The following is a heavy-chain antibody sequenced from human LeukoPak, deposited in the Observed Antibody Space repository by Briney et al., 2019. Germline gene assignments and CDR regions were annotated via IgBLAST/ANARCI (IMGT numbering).Heavy chain of an antibody. V-gene: IGHV3-48*04. CDR1: GFTFSSYS. D-gene: IGHD3-10*01. J-gene: IGHJ3*01. CDR2: ISSSSSTI. Sequence: GGSLRLSCAASGFTFSSYSMNWVRQAPGKGLEWVSYISSSSSTIYYADSVKGRFTISRDNAKNSLYLQMNSLRAEDTAVYYCARDRSGQDVWGQGTMVTVSS. CDR3: ARDRSGQDV.